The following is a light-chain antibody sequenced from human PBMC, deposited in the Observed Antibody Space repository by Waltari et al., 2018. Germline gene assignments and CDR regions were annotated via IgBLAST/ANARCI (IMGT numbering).Light chain of an antibody. V-gene: IGLV3-21*02. CDR3: QVWDTTNDHVV. Sequence: SYVLTQSPSVSVAPGQTASMTCGGNNMGSKSVHWYQQKPGQAPVVVVYDDGVRPSGIPDRFFGYTSENTATLTISMVEAGDEADYYCQVWDTTNDHVVFGGGTKMTVL. CDR1: NMGSKS. J-gene: IGLJ2*01. CDR2: DDG.